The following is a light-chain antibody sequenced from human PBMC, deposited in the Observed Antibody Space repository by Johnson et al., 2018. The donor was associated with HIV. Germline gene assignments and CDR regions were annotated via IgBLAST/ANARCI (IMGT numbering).Light chain of an antibody. V-gene: IGLV1-51*01. Sequence: QSVLTQPPSVSAAPGQKVTISCSGSSSNIGNNYVSWYQQLPGTAPKLLIYDNNKRPSGIPDRFSGSKSGTSATLGITGLQTGDEADYYCGTWDSRLSTGENVFGTGTKVTVL. J-gene: IGLJ1*01. CDR1: SSNIGNNY. CDR3: GTWDSRLSTGENV. CDR2: DNN.